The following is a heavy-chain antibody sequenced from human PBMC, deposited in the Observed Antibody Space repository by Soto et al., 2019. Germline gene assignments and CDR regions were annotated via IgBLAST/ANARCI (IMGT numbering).Heavy chain of an antibody. CDR1: GFTFSSYA. J-gene: IGHJ3*02. V-gene: IGHV3-30-3*01. Sequence: QVQLVESGGGVVQPGRSLRLSCAASGFTFSSYAMHWVRQAPGKGLEWVAVISYDGSNKYYADSVKGRFTISRYNSKNTLYLQMNTLRAEDTAVYYCARTAMVVNDAFDIWGHGTMVTVSS. D-gene: IGHD5-18*01. CDR2: ISYDGSNK. CDR3: ARTAMVVNDAFDI.